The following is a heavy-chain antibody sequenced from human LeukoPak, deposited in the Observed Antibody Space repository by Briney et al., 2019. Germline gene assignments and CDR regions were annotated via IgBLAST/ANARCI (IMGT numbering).Heavy chain of an antibody. Sequence: PGGPLRLSCAASGFTFRTYWMTWVRQAPGKGLEWVANIKGDGSEKKYVDSVKGRFTISRDNAKNSLYLQMNSLRAEDTAVYYCARQVPTAEFDCWGQGTLVTVSS. CDR1: GFTFRTYW. D-gene: IGHD1-1*01. CDR2: IKGDGSEK. J-gene: IGHJ4*02. CDR3: ARQVPTAEFDC. V-gene: IGHV3-7*01.